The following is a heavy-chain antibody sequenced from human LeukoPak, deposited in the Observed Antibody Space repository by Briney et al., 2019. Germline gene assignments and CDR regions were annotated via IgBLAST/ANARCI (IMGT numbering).Heavy chain of an antibody. Sequence: SETLSLTCTVSGGSISSYYWSWIRQPPGKGLEWIGYIYYSGSTNYNPSLKSRVTISVDTSKNQFSLKLSSVTAADTAVYYCARDNDILTGYRGLFDPWGQGTLVTVSS. D-gene: IGHD3-9*01. CDR2: IYYSGST. J-gene: IGHJ5*02. CDR1: GGSISSYY. CDR3: ARDNDILTGYRGLFDP. V-gene: IGHV4-59*01.